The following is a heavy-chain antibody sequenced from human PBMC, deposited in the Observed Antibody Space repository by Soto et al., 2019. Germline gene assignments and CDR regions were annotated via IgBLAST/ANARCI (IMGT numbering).Heavy chain of an antibody. J-gene: IGHJ4*02. Sequence: QVQLVESGGGVVQPGRSLRLSCAASGFTFSHYGIHWVRQAPGKGLEWLAVISYDGSNKHYADSVKGRFTVSRDNSKNTLDLPMTSLRAEDTAVYFCARYSGKYQGPIDYWGQGTLVTVSS. CDR3: ARYSGKYQGPIDY. D-gene: IGHD1-26*01. CDR1: GFTFSHYG. CDR2: ISYDGSNK. V-gene: IGHV3-30*03.